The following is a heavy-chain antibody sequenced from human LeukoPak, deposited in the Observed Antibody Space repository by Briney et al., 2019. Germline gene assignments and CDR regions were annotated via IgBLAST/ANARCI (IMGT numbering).Heavy chain of an antibody. D-gene: IGHD6-13*01. V-gene: IGHV3-23*01. CDR2: ISGYDGST. Sequence: PGGSLRLSCAASGVTLNTFAMTWVRQAPGRGLEWASVISGYDGSTYYADSVKGRFTISRDKSKNTVYLQMNSLRAEEKAVYDCERGTEAGRREFNFEYWGQGTLVTVSS. J-gene: IGHJ4*02. CDR1: GVTLNTFA. CDR3: ERGTEAGRREFNFEY.